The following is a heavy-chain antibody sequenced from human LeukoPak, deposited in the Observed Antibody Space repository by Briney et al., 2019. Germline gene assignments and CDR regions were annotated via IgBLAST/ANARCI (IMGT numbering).Heavy chain of an antibody. CDR3: AAIRSLCYFDY. J-gene: IGHJ4*02. Sequence: SETLSLTCTVSGYSISSGYYWGWIRQPPGNGLEWIGSIYHSGSTYYNPSLKSRVTISVDMSKNQFSLKLSSVTAADTAVYYCAAIRSLCYFDYWGQGTLVTVSS. CDR2: IYHSGST. D-gene: IGHD2-21*01. V-gene: IGHV4-38-2*02. CDR1: GYSISSGYY.